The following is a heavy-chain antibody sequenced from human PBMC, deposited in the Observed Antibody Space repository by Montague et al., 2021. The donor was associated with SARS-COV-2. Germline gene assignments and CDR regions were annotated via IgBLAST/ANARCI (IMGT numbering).Heavy chain of an antibody. Sequence: SETLSLTCTVSGGSISSSNYYWDWIRQPPGKGLEWIGSIYDSGSTXYNPSLKSRVTISVDTSKNHFSLKLSSVTAADTAVYYCARRGRKLLPVATTIGGFDIWGQGTMGTVSS. CDR2: IYDSGST. CDR1: GGSISSSNYY. V-gene: IGHV4-39*02. CDR3: ARRGRKLLPVATTIGGFDI. D-gene: IGHD5-12*01. J-gene: IGHJ3*02.